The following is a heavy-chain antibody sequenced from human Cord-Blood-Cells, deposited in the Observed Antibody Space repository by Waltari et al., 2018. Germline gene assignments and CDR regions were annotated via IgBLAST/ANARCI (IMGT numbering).Heavy chain of an antibody. D-gene: IGHD3-9*01. CDR3: ASLNYDILTGYYFDY. CDR2: INHSGST. Sequence: VQLQQWAAGLLKPSVTLSLTCAVNGGSFSGSYWSWLRRPPGKGQEWIGEINHSGSTNYNPSLKSRVTISVDTSKNQFSLKLSSVTAADTAVYYCASLNYDILTGYYFDYWGQGTLVTVSS. CDR1: GGSFSGSY. J-gene: IGHJ4*02. V-gene: IGHV4-34*01.